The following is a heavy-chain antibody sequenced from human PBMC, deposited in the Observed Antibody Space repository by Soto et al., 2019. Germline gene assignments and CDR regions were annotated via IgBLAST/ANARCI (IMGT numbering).Heavy chain of an antibody. V-gene: IGHV3-33*06. D-gene: IGHD5-18*01. CDR2: VSYDGSKQ. J-gene: IGHJ5*02. Sequence: GGSLRLSCAASGFTFSGYGMHWVRQAPGKGLEWVAVVSYDGSKQYYADSVKGRFTISRDNSKNTLYLQMNNLGVEDTALYYCTKDHPSSYLSPTNTGWFDPWGQGTLVTVSS. CDR3: TKDHPSSYLSPTNTGWFDP. CDR1: GFTFSGYG.